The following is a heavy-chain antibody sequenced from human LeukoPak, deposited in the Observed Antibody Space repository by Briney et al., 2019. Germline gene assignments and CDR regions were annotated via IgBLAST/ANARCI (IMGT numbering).Heavy chain of an antibody. CDR1: GFTFSSYA. Sequence: GGSLRLSCAASGFTFSSYAMSWVRQAPGKGLEWVSAISGSGGSTYYADSVKGRFTISRDNSKNTLYLQMNSLRVEDAAVYYCAKGSNYDFWSGARYFDYWGQGTLVTVSS. V-gene: IGHV3-23*01. CDR3: AKGSNYDFWSGARYFDY. CDR2: ISGSGGST. D-gene: IGHD3-3*01. J-gene: IGHJ4*02.